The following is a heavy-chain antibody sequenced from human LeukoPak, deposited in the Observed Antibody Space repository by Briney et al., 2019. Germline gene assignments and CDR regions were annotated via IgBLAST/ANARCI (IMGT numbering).Heavy chain of an antibody. CDR3: ARDMAAYYYASGNIDY. V-gene: IGHV3-43D*03. CDR2: ISWDGGST. D-gene: IGHD3-10*01. Sequence: GGSLRLSCAASGFTFDDYAMHWVRQAPGKGLEWVSLISWDGGSTYYADSVKGRFTISRDNSKNSLYLQMNSLRAEDTALYYCARDMAAYYYASGNIDYWGQGTLVTVSS. J-gene: IGHJ4*02. CDR1: GFTFDDYA.